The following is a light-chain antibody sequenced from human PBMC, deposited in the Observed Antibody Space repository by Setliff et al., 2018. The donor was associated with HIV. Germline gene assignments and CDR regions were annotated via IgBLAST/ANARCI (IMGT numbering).Light chain of an antibody. CDR1: STDIGGYNY. CDR3: GSFTSSYSGA. CDR2: NVR. V-gene: IGLV2-14*03. J-gene: IGLJ3*02. Sequence: QSALAQPASVSGSPGQSITISCSGTSTDIGGYNYVSWYQQHPGEAPKLIIYNVRYRPSGVSDRFSGSKSANTASLTISGLQTEDEADCYCGSFTSSYSGAFGGGTKVTV.